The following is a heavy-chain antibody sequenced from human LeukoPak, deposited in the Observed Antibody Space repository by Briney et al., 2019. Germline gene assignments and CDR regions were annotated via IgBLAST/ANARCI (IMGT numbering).Heavy chain of an antibody. Sequence: GGSLRLSCAASGFTFSSYAMSWVRQAPGKGLEWVSVLSGSGGSTYYADSVKGRFTISRDNSKNTLYLQMNSLRAEDTAVYYCARARYCSGGRCYFDYWGQGTLVTVSS. CDR3: ARARYCSGGRCYFDY. CDR2: LSGSGGST. D-gene: IGHD2-15*01. J-gene: IGHJ4*02. CDR1: GFTFSSYA. V-gene: IGHV3-23*01.